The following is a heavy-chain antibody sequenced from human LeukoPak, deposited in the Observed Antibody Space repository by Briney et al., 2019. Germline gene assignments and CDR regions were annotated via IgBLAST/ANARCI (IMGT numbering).Heavy chain of an antibody. CDR2: IIPIFGTA. D-gene: IGHD1-7*01. CDR1: GGTFSSYA. V-gene: IGHV1-69*05. J-gene: IGHJ5*02. Sequence: ASVKVSCKASGGTFSSYAISWVRQAPGQGLEWVGGIIPIFGTANYAQKFQGRVTITTDESTSTAYMELSSLRSEDTAVYYCARDNYAGANWFDPWGQGTLVTVSS. CDR3: ARDNYAGANWFDP.